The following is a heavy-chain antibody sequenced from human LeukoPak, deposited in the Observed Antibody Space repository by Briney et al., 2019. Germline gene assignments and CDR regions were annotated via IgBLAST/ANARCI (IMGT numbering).Heavy chain of an antibody. V-gene: IGHV1-69*13. CDR3: ATNIPKSYGDYTSARWDY. J-gene: IGHJ4*02. CDR1: LGTSSRSA. Sequence: ASLKVSPTAPLGTSSRSAISWVRHAPGHELEWVGGITPIFGTANYAQKFQGRVTITADETTSTAYMELSSLRSEDTAVYYCATNIPKSYGDYTSARWDYWGQGTLVTVSS. CDR2: ITPIFGTA. D-gene: IGHD4-17*01.